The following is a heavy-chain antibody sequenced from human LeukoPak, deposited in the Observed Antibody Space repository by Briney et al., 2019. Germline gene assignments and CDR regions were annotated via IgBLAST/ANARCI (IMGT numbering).Heavy chain of an antibody. J-gene: IGHJ5*02. CDR2: IFPSGSA. CDR3: ARDRLITIFGVVHYNWFNP. V-gene: IGHV4-59*12. Sequence: SETLSLTCTVSAGSISSYYWTWIRQPPGKGLEWIGYIFPSGSAYYNPSLKTRVTISVDTSKNQFSLKLSSVTAADTAVYYCARDRLITIFGVVHYNWFNPWGQGTLVTVSS. D-gene: IGHD3-3*01. CDR1: AGSISSYY.